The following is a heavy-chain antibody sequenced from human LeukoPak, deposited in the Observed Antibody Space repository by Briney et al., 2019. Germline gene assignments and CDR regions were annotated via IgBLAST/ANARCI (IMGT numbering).Heavy chain of an antibody. Sequence: GGSLRLSCTASGFTFGDYAMSWVRQAPGKGLEWVGFIRSNAYGGTTEYAASVKGRFTISRDDSKSIAYLQMNSLKTEDTAVYYCTRAPLYCSGGSCQRPIDYWGQGTLVTVSS. CDR3: TRAPLYCSGGSCQRPIDY. V-gene: IGHV3-49*04. D-gene: IGHD2-15*01. CDR1: GFTFGDYA. CDR2: IRSNAYGGTT. J-gene: IGHJ4*02.